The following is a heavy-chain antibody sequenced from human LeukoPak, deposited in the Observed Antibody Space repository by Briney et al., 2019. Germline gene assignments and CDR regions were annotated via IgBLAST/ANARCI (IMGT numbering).Heavy chain of an antibody. J-gene: IGHJ4*02. D-gene: IGHD1-1*01. CDR2: INGNSGGT. V-gene: IGHV1-2*02. Sequence: GASVKVSCKASGYTFTGYYVHWVRQAPGQGLEWMGWINGNSGGTKYAQKFQGRVTMTRDTSIGTAYMDLSRLTSDDTAVYYCVRNDGLYGGFDYWGQGTLVTVSS. CDR3: VRNDGLYGGFDY. CDR1: GYTFTGYY.